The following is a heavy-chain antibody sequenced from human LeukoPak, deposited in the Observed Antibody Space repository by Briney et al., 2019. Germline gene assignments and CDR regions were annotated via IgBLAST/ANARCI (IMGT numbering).Heavy chain of an antibody. V-gene: IGHV3-48*01. D-gene: IGHD6-6*01. CDR2: ISSRSTTI. Sequence: GGSLRLSCAASGFTFSSSSMNWVRQAPGKGLEWVSFISSRSTTIDYADSVKGRFTISRDYAKNSLYLQMNSLRAEDTAVYYCARQDHSSSIYGRFDYWAREPWSPSPQ. J-gene: IGHJ4*02. CDR1: GFTFSSSS. CDR3: ARQDHSSSIYGRFDY.